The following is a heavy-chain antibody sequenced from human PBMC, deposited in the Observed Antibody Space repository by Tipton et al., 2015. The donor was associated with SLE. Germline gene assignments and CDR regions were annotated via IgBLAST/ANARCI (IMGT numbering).Heavy chain of an antibody. CDR2: ISSSGSTI. CDR3: ARGRAVCYCFYHMVV. Sequence: SLRLSCAASGFTFSDYYMSWIRQAPGKGLEWVSYISSSGSTIYYADSVKGRFTISRNNAMNSLFLQMNSLRAEDTAVYYCARGRAVCYCFYHMVVCGKCRTGTVSS. CDR1: GFTFSDYY. J-gene: IGHJ6*04. V-gene: IGHV3-11*04.